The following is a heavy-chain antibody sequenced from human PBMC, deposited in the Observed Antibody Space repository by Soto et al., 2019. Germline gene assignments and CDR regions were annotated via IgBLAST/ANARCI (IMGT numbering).Heavy chain of an antibody. CDR2: VSSDGTKK. CDR3: EKDLALPSFDP. J-gene: IGHJ5*02. V-gene: IGHV3-30*18. CDR1: GFTFSSYG. Sequence: QVQLVESGGGVVQPGRSLRLSCAASGFTFSSYGMNWVRQAPGKGLEWVAVVSSDGTKKYYADSVKGRFTTSRDNSKNPLYLQMNGLRPEDTSVYYCEKDLALPSFDPWGQGTLVTVSS.